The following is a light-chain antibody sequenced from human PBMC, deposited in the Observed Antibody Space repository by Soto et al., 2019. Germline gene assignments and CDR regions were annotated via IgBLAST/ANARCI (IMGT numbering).Light chain of an antibody. CDR2: KDS. CDR3: QSADSSGIVV. J-gene: IGLJ7*01. Sequence: SYELTQPPSVSVSPGQTARITCFGDALPKQYAYWYQQKPGQAPVLVIYKDSERPSGIPERFSGSTSGTTVTLTISGVLAEDEADYYCQSADSSGIVVFGGGTQLNVL. V-gene: IGLV3-25*03. CDR1: ALPKQY.